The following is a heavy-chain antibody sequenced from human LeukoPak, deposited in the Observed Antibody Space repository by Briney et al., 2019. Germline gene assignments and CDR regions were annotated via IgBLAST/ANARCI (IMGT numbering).Heavy chain of an antibody. CDR2: INPNSGGT. J-gene: IGHJ6*02. Sequence: GASVKVSCKASGYTFTGYYMHWVRQAPGQRLEWMGWINPNSGGTNYVQKFQGRVTMTRDTSISTAYMELSRLRSDDTAVYYCAREGVISRYNYYGMDVWGQGTTVTVSS. V-gene: IGHV1-2*02. CDR1: GYTFTGYY. CDR3: AREGVISRYNYYGMDV. D-gene: IGHD3-16*02.